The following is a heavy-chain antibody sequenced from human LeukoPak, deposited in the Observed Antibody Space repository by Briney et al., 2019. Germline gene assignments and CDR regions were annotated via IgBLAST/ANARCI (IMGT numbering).Heavy chain of an antibody. V-gene: IGHV4-39*07. CDR2: IYYSGRT. CDR3: ARAARQGFTMIVVPFFYFDL. Sequence: SETLSLTCTVPGGTISSSSYYWGWIRQPPGKGLEWIGSIYYSGRTYYNPSLKIRVTKSVDTSKNQFSLKLSSVTAAVTAVYYCARAARQGFTMIVVPFFYFDLWGRGTLVTVSS. J-gene: IGHJ2*01. CDR1: GGTISSSSYY. D-gene: IGHD3-22*01.